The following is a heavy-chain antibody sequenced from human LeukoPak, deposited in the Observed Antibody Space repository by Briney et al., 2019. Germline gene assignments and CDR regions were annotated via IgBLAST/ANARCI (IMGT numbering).Heavy chain of an antibody. D-gene: IGHD7-27*01. Sequence: SETLSLTCTVSGGSISSSSYYWGWIRQPPGKGLEWIGSIYYSGSTYYNPSLKSRVTISVDTSKNQFSLKLSSVTAADTAVYYCARPTGDQEYYFDYWGQGTLVTVSS. CDR2: IYYSGST. J-gene: IGHJ4*02. CDR1: GGSISSSSYY. CDR3: ARPTGDQEYYFDY. V-gene: IGHV4-39*01.